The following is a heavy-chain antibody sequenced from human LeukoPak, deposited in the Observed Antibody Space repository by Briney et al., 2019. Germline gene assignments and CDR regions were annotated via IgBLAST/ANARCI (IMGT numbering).Heavy chain of an antibody. J-gene: IGHJ6*02. D-gene: IGHD3-22*01. CDR1: GYTFTSYG. Sequence: ASVKVSCKASGYTFTSYGISWVRQAPGQGLEWMGWISAYNGNTNYAQKLQGRVTMTTDTSTSTAYTELSSLRSEDTAVYYCARDAYDSSGYYPYYYYGMDVWGQGTTVTVSS. CDR3: ARDAYDSSGYYPYYYYGMDV. CDR2: ISAYNGNT. V-gene: IGHV1-18*01.